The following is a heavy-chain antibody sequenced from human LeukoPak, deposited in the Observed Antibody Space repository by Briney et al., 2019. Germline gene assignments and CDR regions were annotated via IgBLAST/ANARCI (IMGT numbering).Heavy chain of an antibody. CDR2: YSGST. CDR1: GGSISSSSYY. V-gene: IGHV4-39*01. Sequence: SETLSLTCTVSGGSISSSSYYWAWIRQPPGKGLEYIGSYSGSTYYNPSLKSRVTISVDTSKKQFSLKLSSVTAADTAVYYCARSSYGAGSKPYWVDYWGQGTLVTSPQ. J-gene: IGHJ4*02. D-gene: IGHD3-10*01. CDR3: ARSSYGAGSKPYWVDY.